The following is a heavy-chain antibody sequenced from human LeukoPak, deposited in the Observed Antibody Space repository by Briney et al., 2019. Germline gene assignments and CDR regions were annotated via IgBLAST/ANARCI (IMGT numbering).Heavy chain of an antibody. V-gene: IGHV1-18*01. CDR1: GYTFTSYG. CDR2: ISAYNGNT. D-gene: IGHD6-13*01. CDR3: ARDPFRKYSSSWYDGDY. J-gene: IGHJ4*02. Sequence: GASVKVSCKASGYTFTSYGISWVRQAPGQGLEWMGWISAYNGNTNYAQKLQGRVTITADESTSTAYMELSSLRSEDTAVYYCARDPFRKYSSSWYDGDYWGQGTLVTVSS.